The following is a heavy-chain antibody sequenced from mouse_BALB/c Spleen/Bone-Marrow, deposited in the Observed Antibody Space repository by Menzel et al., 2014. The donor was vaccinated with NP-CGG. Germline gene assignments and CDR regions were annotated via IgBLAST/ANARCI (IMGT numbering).Heavy chain of an antibody. J-gene: IGHJ3*01. CDR3: AGNWEWFAY. CDR2: IYPGDGYT. CDR1: GYTFTSYY. Sequence: QVQLKESGPELVKPGASVKMSCKASGYTFTSYYIHWLKQRPGQGLEWIGWIYPGDGYTKYNEKFKGKTTLTADKSSSNAYMLLSSLTSEDSAIYFWAGNWEWFAYWGQRTLVTVSA. D-gene: IGHD4-1*01. V-gene: IGHV1S56*01.